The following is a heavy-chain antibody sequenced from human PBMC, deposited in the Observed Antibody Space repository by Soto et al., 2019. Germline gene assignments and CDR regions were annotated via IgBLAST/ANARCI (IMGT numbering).Heavy chain of an antibody. CDR3: ARDRDIVGASPLAY. V-gene: IGHV3-74*01. D-gene: IGHD1-26*01. Sequence: EVQLVESGGGLVQPGGSLRLSCAASGFTFRGYWMNWVRQAPGKGLVWVSHITTDGGSTNYADSVKGQFTISRDNAKDTRYLYMSSLRVDDTAVYYCARDRDIVGASPLAYWGQGTLVTVAS. CDR1: GFTFRGYW. CDR2: ITTDGGST. J-gene: IGHJ4*02.